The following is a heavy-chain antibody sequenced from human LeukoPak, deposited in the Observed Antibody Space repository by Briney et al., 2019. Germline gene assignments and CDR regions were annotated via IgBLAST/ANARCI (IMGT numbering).Heavy chain of an antibody. D-gene: IGHD3/OR15-3a*01. J-gene: IGHJ4*02. CDR1: GFTFDDHG. Sequence: GGSLRLSCAASGFTFDDHGMNWVRQAPGKGLEWVANIKQDGSEKYYVDSVKGRFTISRDNAKNSLYLQMNSLRAEDTAVYYCARGGLEFDYWGQGTLVTVSS. V-gene: IGHV3-7*01. CDR2: IKQDGSEK. CDR3: ARGGLEFDY.